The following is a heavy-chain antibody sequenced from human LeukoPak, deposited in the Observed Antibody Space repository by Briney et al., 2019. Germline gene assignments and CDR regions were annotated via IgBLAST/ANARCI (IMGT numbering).Heavy chain of an antibody. CDR1: GFTFSSYW. CDR3: ARGSSSSWYPYYMDV. Sequence: GGSLRLSCVASGFTFSSYWMSWVRQAPGKGLEWVANIKQDGSEKYYVDSVQGRFTISRDNAKNSLYLQLNSLRAEDTAVYYCARGSSSSWYPYYMDVWGKGTTVTVSS. J-gene: IGHJ6*03. D-gene: IGHD6-13*01. CDR2: IKQDGSEK. V-gene: IGHV3-7*01.